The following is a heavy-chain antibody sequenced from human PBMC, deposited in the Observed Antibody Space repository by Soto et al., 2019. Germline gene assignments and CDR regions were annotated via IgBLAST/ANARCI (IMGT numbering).Heavy chain of an antibody. V-gene: IGHV1-2*02. Sequence: QVQLVQSGAEVKKPGASVKVSCKASGYTFTAYYMHWVRQAPGHGLEWMGWINPNSGGTNFAQRFQGRVTMTRDMSIGTAYMELRRLRSDDTAVYYCARRSNYGSDWFDPWGQGTLVTVSS. CDR2: INPNSGGT. CDR1: GYTFTAYY. CDR3: ARRSNYGSDWFDP. J-gene: IGHJ5*02. D-gene: IGHD4-4*01.